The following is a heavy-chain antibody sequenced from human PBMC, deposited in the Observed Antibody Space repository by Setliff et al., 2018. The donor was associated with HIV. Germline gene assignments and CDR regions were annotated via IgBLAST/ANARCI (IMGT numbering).Heavy chain of an antibody. J-gene: IGHJ4*02. Sequence: SETLSLTCSVSAGSISAYYWSWVRQSPGRGLEWIGYVSNTGTTSYNPSLNSRVTMSLDTSRDQFSLKRSSVTAADTAVYYCARTRGRALVSYYFDSWGQGRLVTVSS. D-gene: IGHD1-26*01. V-gene: IGHV4-59*01. CDR2: VSNTGTT. CDR3: ARTRGRALVSYYFDS. CDR1: AGSISAYY.